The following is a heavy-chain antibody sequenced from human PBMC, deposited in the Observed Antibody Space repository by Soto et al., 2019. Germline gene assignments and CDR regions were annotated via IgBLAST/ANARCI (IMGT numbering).Heavy chain of an antibody. J-gene: IGHJ5*02. CDR3: ARPSSWYNWFDP. V-gene: IGHV5-10-1*01. D-gene: IGHD6-13*01. CDR1: GYSFTSYW. Sequence: GASLKISCKGSGYSFTSYWISWVRQMPGKGLEWMGRIDPSDSYTNYSPSFQGHVTISADKSISTAYLQWSSLKASDTAMYYCARPSSWYNWFDPWGQGTLVTVSS. CDR2: IDPSDSYT.